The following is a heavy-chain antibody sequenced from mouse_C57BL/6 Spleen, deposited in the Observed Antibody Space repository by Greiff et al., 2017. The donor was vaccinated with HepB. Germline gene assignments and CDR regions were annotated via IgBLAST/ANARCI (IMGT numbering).Heavy chain of an antibody. D-gene: IGHD2-4*01. Sequence: QVQLQQPGAELVKPGASVKLSCKASGYTFTSYWMHWVKQRPGQGLEWIGMIHPNSGSTNYNEKFKSKATLTVDKSSSTAYMQLSSLTSEDSAVYYCADYDYDDGFAYWGQGTLVTVSA. CDR3: ADYDYDDGFAY. CDR2: IHPNSGST. CDR1: GYTFTSYW. J-gene: IGHJ3*01. V-gene: IGHV1-64*01.